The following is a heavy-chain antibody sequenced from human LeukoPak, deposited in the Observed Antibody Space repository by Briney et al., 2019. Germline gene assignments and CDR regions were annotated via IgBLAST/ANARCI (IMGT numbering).Heavy chain of an antibody. D-gene: IGHD5-18*01. CDR2: IIPILGIA. CDR3: ARDTAMPKGYFDY. J-gene: IGHJ4*02. CDR1: GGTFSSYA. Sequence: SVKVSCKASGGTFSSYAISWVRQAPGQGLEWMGRIIPILGIANYAQKFQGRVTITADKSTSTAYMELSSLRSEDTAVYYCARDTAMPKGYFDYWGQGTLVTVSS. V-gene: IGHV1-69*04.